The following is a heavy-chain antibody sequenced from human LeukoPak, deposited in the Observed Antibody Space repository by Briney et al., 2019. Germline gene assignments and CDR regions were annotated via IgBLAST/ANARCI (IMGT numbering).Heavy chain of an antibody. CDR3: ARGEGVLRFLEWYYGMDV. V-gene: IGHV1-46*01. CDR1: GYTFTSYY. CDR2: INPSGGST. Sequence: ASVKVSCTASGYTFTSYYMHWVRQAPGQGLEWMGIINPSGGSTSYAQKFQGRVTMTRDTSTSTVYMELSSLRSEDTAVYYCARGEGVLRFLEWYYGMDVWGQGTTVTVSS. D-gene: IGHD3-3*01. J-gene: IGHJ6*02.